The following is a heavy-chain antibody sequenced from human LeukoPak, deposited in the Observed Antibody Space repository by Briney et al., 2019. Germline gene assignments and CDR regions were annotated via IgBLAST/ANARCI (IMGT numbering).Heavy chain of an antibody. CDR1: GDSVSSNSAA. J-gene: IGHJ4*02. Sequence: SQILSLTCAISGDSVSSNSAAWHWIRQSPSRGLEWLGSTYHRSKWYNDYALSVIGRISVNPDTPKNEFSLQLNPVTPEDTAVYYCARGGKYSFDYWGQGTLVTVSS. D-gene: IGHD1-26*01. CDR2: TYHRSKWYN. CDR3: ARGGKYSFDY. V-gene: IGHV6-1*01.